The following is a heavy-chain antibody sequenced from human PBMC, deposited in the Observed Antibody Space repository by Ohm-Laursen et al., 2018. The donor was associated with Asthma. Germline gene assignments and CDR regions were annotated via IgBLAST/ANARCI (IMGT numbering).Heavy chain of an antibody. CDR1: GFTFSSYG. CDR2: INPLGYEK. Sequence: SLRLSCSASGFTFSSYGMHWVRQLPGGSLEWVAKINPLGYEKYYMDSVRGRFTVSRDNAKSTVYLQMNSLRVDDTAVYYCAYEFGGSGDYWGQGTLVTVSS. J-gene: IGHJ4*02. V-gene: IGHV3-7*01. D-gene: IGHD3-10*01. CDR3: AYEFGGSGDY.